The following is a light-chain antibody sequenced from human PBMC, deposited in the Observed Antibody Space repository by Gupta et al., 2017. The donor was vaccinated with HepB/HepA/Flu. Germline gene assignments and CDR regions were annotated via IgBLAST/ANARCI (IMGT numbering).Light chain of an antibody. CDR1: QSLLHRNEYNS. Sequence: DIVMTQSPLSLPVTPGEPASISCRSSQSLLHRNEYNSLEWYLQKAGQSPQLLIYMGSTRASGVTDRFSGSGSGTDFTLTISRVEAEDVGIYYCKQAIKTTFTFGQGTRLEIK. V-gene: IGKV2-28*01. CDR2: MGS. J-gene: IGKJ5*01. CDR3: KQAIKTTFT.